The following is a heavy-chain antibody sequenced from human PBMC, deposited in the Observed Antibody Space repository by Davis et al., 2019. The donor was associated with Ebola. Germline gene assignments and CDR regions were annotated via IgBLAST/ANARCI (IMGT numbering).Heavy chain of an antibody. CDR3: ARDRQLGGYYGMDV. D-gene: IGHD7-27*01. CDR1: GYTFTGYY. Sequence: ASVKVSCKASGYTFTGYYVHWVRRAPGQGLEWMGRINPYNGSTSYAQKFQGRVTMTRDTSTSTVYMELSSLRSEDTAVYYCARDRQLGGYYGMDVWGKGTTVTVSS. V-gene: IGHV1-46*01. J-gene: IGHJ6*04. CDR2: INPYNGST.